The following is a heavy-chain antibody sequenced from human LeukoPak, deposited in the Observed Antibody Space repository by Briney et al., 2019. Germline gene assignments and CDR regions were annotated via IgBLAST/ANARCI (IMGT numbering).Heavy chain of an antibody. CDR3: WVLRVSGYSSPHFDY. D-gene: IGHD6-13*01. J-gene: IGHJ4*02. CDR2: INAGNGNT. Sequence: ASVKVSCKASGYTFTSYAMHWVRQAPGQRLEWMGWINAGNGNTKYSQKFQGRVTITRDTSASTAYMELSSLRSEDTAVYYCWVLRVSGYSSPHFDYWGQGTLVTVSS. CDR1: GYTFTSYA. V-gene: IGHV1-3*01.